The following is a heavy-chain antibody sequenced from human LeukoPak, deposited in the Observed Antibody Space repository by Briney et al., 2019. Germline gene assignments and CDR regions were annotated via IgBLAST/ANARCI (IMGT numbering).Heavy chain of an antibody. V-gene: IGHV4-31*03. CDR1: GGSISSGGYS. Sequence: PSQTLSLTCTVSGGSISSGGYSWSWIRQHPGKGLEWIGYIYYSGSTYYNPSLKSRVTISVDTSKNQFSLKLSSATAADTAVYYCARWSARQPVVIPSFDYWGQGTLVTVSS. J-gene: IGHJ4*02. CDR3: ARWSARQPVVIPSFDY. D-gene: IGHD3-22*01. CDR2: IYYSGST.